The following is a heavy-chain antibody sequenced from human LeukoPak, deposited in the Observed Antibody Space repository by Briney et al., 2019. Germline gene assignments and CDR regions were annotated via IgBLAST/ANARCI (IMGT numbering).Heavy chain of an antibody. D-gene: IGHD6-13*01. J-gene: IGHJ6*03. CDR2: ISAYNGNT. Sequence: ASVKVSCKASGYTFTSYGISWVRQAPGQGLEWMGWISAYNGNTNYAQKLQGRVTMTTDTSTSTAYMELRSLRSDDMAVYYCARDGSSSWFHSYYYYYYMDVWGKGTTVTVSS. CDR1: GYTFTSYG. CDR3: ARDGSSSWFHSYYYYYYMDV. V-gene: IGHV1-18*03.